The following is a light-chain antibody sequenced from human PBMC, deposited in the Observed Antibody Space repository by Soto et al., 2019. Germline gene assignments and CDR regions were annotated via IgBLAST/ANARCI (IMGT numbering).Light chain of an antibody. J-gene: IGLJ3*02. CDR2: DVS. CDR3: SSYRSSSTWV. V-gene: IGLV2-14*01. Sequence: QSALTQPASVSGSPGQSITISCTGTSSDVGGYNFVSWYQQHSGKAPKLMIYDVSNRPSGVSNRFSGSKSGNTASLTISGLQAEDEADYYCSSYRSSSTWVFGGGTQLTVL. CDR1: SSDVGGYNF.